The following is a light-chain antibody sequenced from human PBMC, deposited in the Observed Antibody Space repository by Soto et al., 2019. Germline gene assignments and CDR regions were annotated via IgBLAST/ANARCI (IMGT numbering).Light chain of an antibody. CDR1: QYINTR. V-gene: IGKV3-11*01. CDR2: QTS. CDR3: HQRQSWPRT. J-gene: IGKJ1*01. Sequence: EIVLTQSPAPLSSSPGDRVTLSCRARQYINTRLAWYQHRPGQAPRLLIYQTSIRAAGIPARFSASGSGTDFTLPISDVQPEDFALYYCHQRQSWPRTFGQGTKVDI.